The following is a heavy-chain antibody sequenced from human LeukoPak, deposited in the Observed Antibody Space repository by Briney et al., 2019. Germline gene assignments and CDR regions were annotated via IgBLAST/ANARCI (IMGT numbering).Heavy chain of an antibody. J-gene: IGHJ4*02. CDR3: ARQRVRDTIFGVVTSEDYFDY. CDR2: IYYSGST. D-gene: IGHD3-3*01. V-gene: IGHV4-39*01. Sequence: KPSETLSLTCTVSGGSISSSSYYWGWLRQPPGKGLEWIGSIYYSGSTYYNPSLKSRVAISVDTSKNQFSLKLSSVTAADTAVYYCARQRVRDTIFGVVTSEDYFDYWGQGTLVTVSS. CDR1: GGSISSSSYY.